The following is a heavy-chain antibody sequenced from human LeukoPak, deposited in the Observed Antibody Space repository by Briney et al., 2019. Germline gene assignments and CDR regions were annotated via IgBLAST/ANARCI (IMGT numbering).Heavy chain of an antibody. Sequence: PGGSLRLSCAASGFTFSSYAMSWVRQAPGKGLEWVSAICGSGGSTYYADSEKGRFTISRDNSKNTLYLQMNSLRAEDTAVYYCAKVLHRYCSGGSCYSLDYWGQGTLVTVSS. CDR1: GFTFSSYA. J-gene: IGHJ4*02. CDR3: AKVLHRYCSGGSCYSLDY. D-gene: IGHD2-15*01. V-gene: IGHV3-23*01. CDR2: ICGSGGST.